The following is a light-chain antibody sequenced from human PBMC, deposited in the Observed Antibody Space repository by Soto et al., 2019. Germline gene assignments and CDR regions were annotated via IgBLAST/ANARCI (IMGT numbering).Light chain of an antibody. J-gene: IGKJ1*01. CDR3: QQYNSWPPWT. CDR1: QSVSSN. V-gene: IGKV3-15*01. Sequence: EIVLTQSPATLSVSPGERATLSCRASQSVSSNLAWYQQRFGQAPRLLVFAACTRATGIPARFIGSGSGTEFTLTIHSLQSEDFAVYYFQQYNSWPPWTFGQGTKVEI. CDR2: AAC.